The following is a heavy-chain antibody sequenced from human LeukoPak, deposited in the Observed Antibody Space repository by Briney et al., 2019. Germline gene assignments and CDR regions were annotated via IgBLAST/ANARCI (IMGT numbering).Heavy chain of an antibody. CDR1: GFTLSNYD. V-gene: IGHV3-23*01. CDR3: AKGSGRPNWFDP. CDR2: ISGSGGTT. J-gene: IGHJ5*02. D-gene: IGHD3-10*01. Sequence: GGSLRLSCADSGFTLSNYDMSWVRQAPGKALEWVSAISGSGGTTYYADSVKGRFTISRDNSKNTLYLQMNSLRAEDTAVYYCAKGSGRPNWFDPWGQGTLVTVSS.